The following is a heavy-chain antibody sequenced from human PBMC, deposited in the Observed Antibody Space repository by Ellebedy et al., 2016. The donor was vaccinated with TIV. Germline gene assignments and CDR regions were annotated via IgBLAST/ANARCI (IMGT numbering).Heavy chain of an antibody. CDR2: IYHSGST. CDR3: ATWPAS. J-gene: IGHJ5*02. V-gene: IGHV4-38-2*02. Sequence: GSLRLSCTVSDYSISTNYYWGWIRQPPGKGLEWIGSIYHSGSTYYNPSLKSRVTISVDTSKNQFSLNLSSVTAADTAVYYCATWPASWGQGTLVTVSS. CDR1: DYSISTNYY.